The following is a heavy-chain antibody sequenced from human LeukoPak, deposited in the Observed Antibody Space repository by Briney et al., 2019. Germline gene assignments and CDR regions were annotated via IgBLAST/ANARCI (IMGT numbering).Heavy chain of an antibody. D-gene: IGHD6-13*01. Sequence: ASVKVSCKASGYTFTGYYMHWVRQAPGQGLEWMGWINPNGGGTNYAQKFQGWVTMTRDTSISTAYMELSRLRSDDTAVYYCARVRDSSSSVYDAFDIWGQGTMVTVSS. CDR1: GYTFTGYY. CDR2: INPNGGGT. CDR3: ARVRDSSSSVYDAFDI. J-gene: IGHJ3*02. V-gene: IGHV1-2*04.